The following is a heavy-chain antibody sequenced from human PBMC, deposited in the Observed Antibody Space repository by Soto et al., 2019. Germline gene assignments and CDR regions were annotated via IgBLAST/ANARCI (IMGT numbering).Heavy chain of an antibody. D-gene: IGHD2-15*01. J-gene: IGHJ1*01. Sequence: EVQLVESGGGLVQPRGSLRLSCAASGFTFSSYSMNWVRQAPGKGLEWVSYISGSSDTIYYADSVKGRFTISRDNAKNSLYLQMNSLKAEDTAVYYCARDDGYCSGGSCYFVYFQHWGQGTLLTVSS. CDR3: ARDDGYCSGGSCYFVYFQH. CDR1: GFTFSSYS. V-gene: IGHV3-48*01. CDR2: ISGSSDTI.